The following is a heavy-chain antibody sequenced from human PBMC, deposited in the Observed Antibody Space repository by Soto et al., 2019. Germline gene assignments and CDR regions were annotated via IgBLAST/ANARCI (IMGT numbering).Heavy chain of an antibody. Sequence: GGSLRLSCASFVFTYMSYDMHWVRHVPGKGLEWVSSLGGAGAREYAGSVRGRFTISRDNAKNSLYLQMDSLRVGDTAVYYCTRATFGVGMDLWGQGTPVTVSS. V-gene: IGHV3-13*01. CDR2: LGGAGAR. D-gene: IGHD3-10*01. CDR3: TRATFGVGMDL. J-gene: IGHJ6*02. CDR1: VFTYMSYD.